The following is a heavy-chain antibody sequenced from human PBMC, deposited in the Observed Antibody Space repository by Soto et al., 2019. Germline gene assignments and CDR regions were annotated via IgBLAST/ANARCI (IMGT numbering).Heavy chain of an antibody. CDR2: ISISSNYI. J-gene: IGHJ6*02. V-gene: IGHV3-21*01. CDR3: AGPEGYYYGLDV. CDR1: GFTFSSYD. Sequence: PGGSLRLSCAASGFTFSSYDMNWVRQAPGKGLEWVSFISISSNYIYYADAVKGRFTISRDNARNSLYLQMNSLRAEDTAVYYCAGPEGYYYGLDVWAQGTTVTVTS.